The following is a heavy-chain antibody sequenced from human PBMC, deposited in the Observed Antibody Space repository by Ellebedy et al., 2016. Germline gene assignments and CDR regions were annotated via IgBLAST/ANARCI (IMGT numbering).Heavy chain of an antibody. V-gene: IGHV3-53*01. CDR3: TRGVATGEVGYYFDY. CDR1: GFTVSSNY. D-gene: IGHD5-12*01. J-gene: IGHJ4*02. Sequence: GESLKTSXATSGFTVSSNYINWVRQAPGKGLEWVSVIYSGGSPYYADSVKGRFTISRDNAKNSLYLQMNSLRAEDTAVYYCTRGVATGEVGYYFDYWGQGALVTVSS. CDR2: IYSGGSP.